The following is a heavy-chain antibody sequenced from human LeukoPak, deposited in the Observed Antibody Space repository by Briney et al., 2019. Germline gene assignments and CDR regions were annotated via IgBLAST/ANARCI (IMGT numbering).Heavy chain of an antibody. J-gene: IGHJ4*02. V-gene: IGHV4-30-2*01. CDR2: IYHSGST. Sequence: PSQTLSLTCAVSGGSISSGGYSWSWIRQPPGKGLEWIGYIYHSGSTYYNPSLKSRVTISVDRSKNQFSLKLGSVTAADTAVYYCARGAAAAVRDRKHPDRLRYFDYWGQGTLVTVSS. CDR3: ARGAAAAVRDRKHPDRLRYFDY. D-gene: IGHD6-13*01. CDR1: GGSISSGGYS.